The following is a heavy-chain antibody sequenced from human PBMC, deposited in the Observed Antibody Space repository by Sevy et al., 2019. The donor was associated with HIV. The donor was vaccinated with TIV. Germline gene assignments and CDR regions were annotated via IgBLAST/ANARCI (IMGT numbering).Heavy chain of an antibody. Sequence: GGSLRLSCRGSGFSFSDFYMSWIRRAPGKGLEWVSHITGSGFTIDQADSEKGRFATSRDNAKNSLFLQMNSLRVEDRAVYFCVGRAYSSSYSWSYNFDFWGQGAPVTVSS. V-gene: IGHV3-11*01. CDR3: VGRAYSSSYSWSYNFDF. CDR2: ITGSGFTI. CDR1: GFSFSDFY. D-gene: IGHD5-12*01. J-gene: IGHJ4*02.